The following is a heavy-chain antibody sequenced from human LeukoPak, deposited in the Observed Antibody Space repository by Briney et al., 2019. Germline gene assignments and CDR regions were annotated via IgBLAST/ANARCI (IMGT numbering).Heavy chain of an antibody. CDR2: VHLDGRT. Sequence: SETLSLTCTVSGGSISTYYWSWIWQPPGKGLEWIGEVHLDGRTNYNPSLKSRLMSVDLPENHISLKLTSVTAADTAVYYCAREGGFYRPLDYSGQGTLVTVSS. V-gene: IGHV4-59*12. J-gene: IGHJ4*02. CDR1: GGSISTYY. D-gene: IGHD3-3*01. CDR3: AREGGFYRPLDY.